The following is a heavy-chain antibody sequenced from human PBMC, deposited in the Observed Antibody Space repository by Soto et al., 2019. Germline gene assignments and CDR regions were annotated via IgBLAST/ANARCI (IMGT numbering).Heavy chain of an antibody. J-gene: IGHJ4*02. CDR3: AREGNYDDTPEFDY. CDR2: SLPIFGTA. D-gene: IGHD3-22*01. Sequence: VKVFCKVSGYTLTELSMHWVRQAPGQGLEWTGGSLPIFGTAHYAQNFQGRVTITADEYTRPAYLELSSLRSDDSAVYYRAREGNYDDTPEFDYWGQGTLVPVSS. V-gene: IGHV1-69*13. CDR1: GYTLTELS.